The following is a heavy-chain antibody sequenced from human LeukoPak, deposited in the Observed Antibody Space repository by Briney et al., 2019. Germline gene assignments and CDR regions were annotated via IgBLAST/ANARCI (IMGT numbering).Heavy chain of an antibody. CDR1: GFTFSSYA. J-gene: IGHJ4*02. CDR2: IRYDGSNK. CDR3: AKRVAASSGANDY. Sequence: PGGSLRLSCAASGFTFSSYAMHWVRQAPGKGLEWVAFIRYDGSNKYYADSVKGRFTISRDNSKDTLYLQMNSLRAEDTAVYYCAKRVAASSGANDYWGQGTLVTVSS. D-gene: IGHD5-18*01. V-gene: IGHV3-30*02.